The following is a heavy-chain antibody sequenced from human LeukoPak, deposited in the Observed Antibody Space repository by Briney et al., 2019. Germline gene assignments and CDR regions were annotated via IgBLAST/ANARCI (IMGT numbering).Heavy chain of an antibody. CDR3: ARGSPYCSSTSCSYSYYYYYMDV. Sequence: ASLKVSCKASGYTFTCYYMHWVRQAPGQGLEWMGWINPNSGGTNYAQKFQGRFTMTRDTSISTAYMELSRLRSDDTAVYYCARGSPYCSSTSCSYSYYYYYMDVWGKGPRSPSP. CDR2: INPNSGGT. J-gene: IGHJ6*03. CDR1: GYTFTCYY. D-gene: IGHD2-2*01. V-gene: IGHV1-2*02.